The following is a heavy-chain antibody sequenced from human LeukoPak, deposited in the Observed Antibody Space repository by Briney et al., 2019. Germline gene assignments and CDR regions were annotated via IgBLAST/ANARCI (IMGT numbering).Heavy chain of an antibody. D-gene: IGHD3-22*01. J-gene: IGHJ3*02. Sequence: SVKVSCKASGGTFSSYDFTFTSYAISWVRQAPGQGLEWMGGIIPIYGRANYAQKFQGRVTMTADESTRTVTMQLSSLRSEDTAVYYCAGFFYDTSNDAFDIWGQGTVVTVS. V-gene: IGHV1-69*13. CDR1: GGTFSSYDFTFTSYA. CDR3: AGFFYDTSNDAFDI. CDR2: IIPIYGRA.